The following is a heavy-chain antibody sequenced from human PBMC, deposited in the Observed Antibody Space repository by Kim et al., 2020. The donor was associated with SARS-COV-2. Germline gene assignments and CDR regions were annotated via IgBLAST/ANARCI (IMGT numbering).Heavy chain of an antibody. D-gene: IGHD2-15*01. CDR3: AGVVVGAPGRFDP. J-gene: IGHJ5*02. CDR1: GGSISSGGYY. CDR2: IYYSGST. Sequence: SETLSLTCTVSGGSISSGGYYWSWIRQHPGKGLEWIGYIYYSGSTYYNPSLKSRVTISVDTSKNQFSLKLSSVTAPDTAADYFAGVVVGAPGRFDPPGPG. V-gene: IGHV4-31*03.